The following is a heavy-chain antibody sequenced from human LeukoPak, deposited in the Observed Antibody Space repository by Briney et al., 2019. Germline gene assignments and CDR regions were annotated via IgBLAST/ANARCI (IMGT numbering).Heavy chain of an antibody. Sequence: SETLSLTCTVSGVSISSLYWNWIRQPAGKGLEWIGRINSDGSINYNVSLKSRVSMSVDTSKNQFSLRLSSVTAADTAVYYCARDQGAAGRPFWLEPWGQGALVTVSS. J-gene: IGHJ5*02. CDR2: INSDGSI. CDR1: GVSISSLY. CDR3: ARDQGAAGRPFWLEP. V-gene: IGHV4-4*07. D-gene: IGHD6-6*01.